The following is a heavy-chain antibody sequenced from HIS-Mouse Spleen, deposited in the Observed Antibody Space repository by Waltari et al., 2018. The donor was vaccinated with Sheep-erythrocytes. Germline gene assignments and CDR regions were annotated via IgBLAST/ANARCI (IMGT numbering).Heavy chain of an antibody. CDR3: ARALANWGSSFDY. CDR2: IYYSGST. J-gene: IGHJ4*02. CDR1: GVSISSGDSY. Sequence: QVQLQESGPGLVKPSQTLSLTCTVSGVSISSGDSYWSWIRQPPGKGLEWIGYIYYSGSTYYNPSLKSRVTISVDTSKNQFSLKLSSVTAADTAVYYCARALANWGSSFDYWGQGTLVTVSS. V-gene: IGHV4-30-4*01. D-gene: IGHD7-27*01.